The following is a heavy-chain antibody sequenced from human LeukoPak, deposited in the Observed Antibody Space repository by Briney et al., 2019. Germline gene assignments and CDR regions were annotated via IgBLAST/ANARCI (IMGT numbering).Heavy chain of an antibody. V-gene: IGHV4-4*07. CDR2: IYSSGST. CDR1: GGSISSYY. D-gene: IGHD3-22*01. CDR3: TRPYYYDSSGSPDY. Sequence: SETLSLTCTVSGGSISSYYWSWIRQPAGKGLEWIGRIYSSGSTNYNPSLKSRVTMSVDTSKNQFSLKLSSVTAADTAVYYCTRPYYYDSSGSPDYWGQGTLVTVSS. J-gene: IGHJ4*02.